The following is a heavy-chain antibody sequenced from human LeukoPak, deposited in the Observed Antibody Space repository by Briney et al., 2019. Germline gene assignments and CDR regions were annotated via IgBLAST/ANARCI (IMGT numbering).Heavy chain of an antibody. Sequence: SETLSLTCAVSGGSISSSNWWSWVRQPPGKGLEWIGEIYHSGSTNYNPSLKSRVTISVDTSKNQFSLKLSSVTAADTAVYYCARGRVRDGYPNWGQGTLVTVSS. J-gene: IGHJ4*02. CDR1: GGSISSSNW. D-gene: IGHD5-18*01. V-gene: IGHV4-4*02. CDR3: ARGRVRDGYPN. CDR2: IYHSGST.